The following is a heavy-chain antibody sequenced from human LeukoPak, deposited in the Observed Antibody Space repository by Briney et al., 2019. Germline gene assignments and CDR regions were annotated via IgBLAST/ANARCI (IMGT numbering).Heavy chain of an antibody. D-gene: IGHD6-13*01. Sequence: GGSLRLSCAACGFTFSSYDMHWVRQATGKGLEWVSAIGTAGDTYYPGSVKGQFTISRENAKNSLYLQMNSLRAGDTAVYYCAKDRQQLVRFDYWGQGTLVTVSS. CDR2: IGTAGDT. J-gene: IGHJ4*02. CDR3: AKDRQQLVRFDY. CDR1: GFTFSSYD. V-gene: IGHV3-13*03.